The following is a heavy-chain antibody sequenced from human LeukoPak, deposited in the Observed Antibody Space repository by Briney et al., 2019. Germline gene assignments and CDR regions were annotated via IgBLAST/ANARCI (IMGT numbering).Heavy chain of an antibody. CDR1: GYTFTGYY. V-gene: IGHV1-24*01. Sequence: ASVKVSCKASGYTFTGYYMHWVRQAPGKGLEWMGGFDPEDGETIYAQKFQGRVTMTEDTSTDTAYMELSSLRSEDTAVYYCATTLSPMSYGMDVWGQGTTVTVSS. CDR3: ATTLSPMSYGMDV. J-gene: IGHJ6*02. CDR2: FDPEDGET. D-gene: IGHD3-22*01.